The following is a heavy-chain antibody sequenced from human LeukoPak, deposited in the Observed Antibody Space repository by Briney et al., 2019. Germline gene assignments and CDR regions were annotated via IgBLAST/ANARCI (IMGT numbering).Heavy chain of an antibody. CDR3: AELGITMIGGV. J-gene: IGHJ6*04. D-gene: IGHD3-10*02. CDR1: GFTFSSHE. Sequence: PGGSLRLSCAASGFTFSSHEMNWFRQALGKGLEWVSYISSSGSTIYYADSVKGRFTISRDNAKNSLYLQMNSLRAEDTAVYYCAELGITMIGGVWGKGTTVTISS. V-gene: IGHV3-48*03. CDR2: ISSSGSTI.